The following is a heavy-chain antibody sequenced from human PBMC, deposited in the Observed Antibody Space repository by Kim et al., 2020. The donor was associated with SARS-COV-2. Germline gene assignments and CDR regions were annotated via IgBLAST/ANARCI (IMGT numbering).Heavy chain of an antibody. CDR3: ARADWVAAAGSFFDY. D-gene: IGHD6-13*01. V-gene: IGHV3-21*01. CDR2: ISSSSSYI. Sequence: GSLRLSCAASGFTFSSYSMNWVRQAPGKGLEWVSSISSSSSYIYYADSVKGRFTISRDNAKNSLYLQMNSLRAEDTAVYYCARADWVAAAGSFFDYWGQGTLVTVSS. CDR1: GFTFSSYS. J-gene: IGHJ4*02.